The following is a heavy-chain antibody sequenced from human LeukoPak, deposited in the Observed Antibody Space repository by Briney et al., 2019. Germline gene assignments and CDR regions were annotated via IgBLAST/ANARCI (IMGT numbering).Heavy chain of an antibody. CDR1: GFTFGDYA. J-gene: IGHJ4*02. CDR3: TRSIISSPNGVSLDPPEVYYFDY. Sequence: PGRSLRLSCTASGFTFGDYAMSWVRQAPGKGLEWVGFIRSKAYGGTTEYAASVKGRFTISRDDSKSIAYLQMNSLKTEDTAVYYCTRSIISSPNGVSLDPPEVYYFDYWGQGTLVTVSS. D-gene: IGHD2-8*01. CDR2: IRSKAYGGTT. V-gene: IGHV3-49*04.